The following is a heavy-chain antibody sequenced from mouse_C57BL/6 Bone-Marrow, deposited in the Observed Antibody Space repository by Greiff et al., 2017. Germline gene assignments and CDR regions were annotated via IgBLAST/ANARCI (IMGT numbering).Heavy chain of an antibody. J-gene: IGHJ3*01. CDR1: GFNIKHTY. D-gene: IGHD3-2*02. V-gene: IGHV14-3*01. CDR2: IDPANGST. CDR3: ETAHGTRFAD. Sequence: EVKLVESVAELVRPGASVKLSCTASGFNIKHTYMHWVKQRPEHGLEWIGRIDPANGSTKYAPKFQGQATITADTSSNTAYLQRSSLISEDTASYYCETAHGTRFADWGQGTLVTVSA.